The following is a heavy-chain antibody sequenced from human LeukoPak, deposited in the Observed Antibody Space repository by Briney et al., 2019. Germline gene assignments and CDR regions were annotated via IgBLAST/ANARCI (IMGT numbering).Heavy chain of an antibody. CDR1: GFTVSSNY. CDR3: ASGYSNSWYSADFDY. Sequence: GGSLRLSCAASGFTVSSNYMSWVRQAPGKGLEWVSVIYSGGSTYYADSVKGRFTISRDNSKNTLYLQMNSLRVEDTAVYYCASGYSNSWYSADFDYWGQGTLVTVSS. V-gene: IGHV3-66*01. CDR2: IYSGGST. J-gene: IGHJ4*02. D-gene: IGHD6-13*01.